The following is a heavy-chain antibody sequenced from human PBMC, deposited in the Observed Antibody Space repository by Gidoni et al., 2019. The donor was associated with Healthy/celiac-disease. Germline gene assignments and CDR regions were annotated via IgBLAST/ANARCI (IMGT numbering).Heavy chain of an antibody. J-gene: IGHJ6*02. Sequence: QLPLQESGPGLVKPSETLSLTCTVPGCPISSSSYYWGWIRQPPGKGLEWIGSIYYSGCTYYNPSLKSRVTISVDTSKNQFSLKLSSVTAADTAVYYCARLSIVVVPAAYGMDVWGQGTTVTVSS. CDR3: ARLSIVVVPAAYGMDV. D-gene: IGHD2-2*01. CDR2: IYYSGCT. V-gene: IGHV4-39*01. CDR1: GCPISSSSYY.